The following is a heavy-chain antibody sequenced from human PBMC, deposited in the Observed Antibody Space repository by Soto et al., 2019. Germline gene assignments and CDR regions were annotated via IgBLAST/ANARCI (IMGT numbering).Heavy chain of an antibody. J-gene: IGHJ5*02. V-gene: IGHV4-4*02. CDR2: IYHSGST. D-gene: IGHD3-10*01. Sequence: QVQLQESGPGLVKPSGTLSLTCAVSSGSISSSNWWSWVRQPPGKGLEWIGEIYHSGSTNYNPSXXXXXXXXXXXXXXXXXXXXXXVTAADTAVYYCARENPGNWFDPWGQGTLVTVSS. CDR3: ARENPGNWFDP. CDR1: SGSISSSNW.